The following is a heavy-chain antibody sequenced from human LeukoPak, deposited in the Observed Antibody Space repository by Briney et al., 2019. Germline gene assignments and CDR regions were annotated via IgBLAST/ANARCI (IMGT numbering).Heavy chain of an antibody. CDR3: ATYMLRDNWNVHTFDS. CDR1: GGTFITYT. D-gene: IGHD1-1*01. J-gene: IGHJ4*02. CDR2: IIPIFGTA. Sequence: EASVKVSCKASGGTFITYTINWVRQAPGQGLEWMGGIIPIFGTANYAQKFQGRVTVTTDDSTNTAFMELSSLRSEDTAVYYCATYMLRDNWNVHTFDSWGQGTLVTVSS. V-gene: IGHV1-69*05.